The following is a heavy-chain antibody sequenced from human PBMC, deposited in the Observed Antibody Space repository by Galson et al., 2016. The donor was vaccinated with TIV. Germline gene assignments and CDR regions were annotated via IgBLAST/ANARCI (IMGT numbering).Heavy chain of an antibody. CDR2: IIPVFGTA. V-gene: IGHV1-69*13. D-gene: IGHD4-23*01. CDR1: GGTFISYG. CDR3: ARVCGKYYYGMDV. Sequence: SVKVSCKASGGTFISYGVSWVRQAPGQGLEWMGGIIPVFGTANYAQKFQGRVTITADQSTRTDYMELSSLRSEDTAVYYCARVCGKYYYGMDVWGQGTTVIVSS. J-gene: IGHJ6*02.